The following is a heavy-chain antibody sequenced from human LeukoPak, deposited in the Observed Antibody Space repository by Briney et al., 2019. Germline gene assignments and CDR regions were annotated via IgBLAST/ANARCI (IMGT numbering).Heavy chain of an antibody. J-gene: IGHJ4*02. D-gene: IGHD6-25*01. CDR2: ISYDGSNK. CDR1: GFTFSSYA. V-gene: IGHV3-30-3*01. CDR3: AREAAEASYFDY. Sequence: GGSLRLSCAASGFTFSSYAMHWVRQAPGKGLEWVAVISYDGSNKYYADSVKGRFTISRDNSKNTLYLQMNSLRAEDTAVYYCAREAAEASYFDYWGQGTLVTVSS.